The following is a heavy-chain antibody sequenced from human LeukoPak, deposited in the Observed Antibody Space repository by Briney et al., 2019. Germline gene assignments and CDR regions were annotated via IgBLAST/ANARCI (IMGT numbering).Heavy chain of an antibody. J-gene: IGHJ4*02. CDR3: ARDPGSGYEEHFDY. D-gene: IGHD5-12*01. V-gene: IGHV3-11*01. CDR1: GFTFSDYY. CDR2: ISSSGSTI. Sequence: GGSLRLSCAASGFTFSDYYMSWIRQAPGKGLEWVSYISSSGSTIYYVDSVKGRFTISRDNAKNSLYLQMNSLRAEDTAVYYCARDPGSGYEEHFDYWGQGTLVTVSS.